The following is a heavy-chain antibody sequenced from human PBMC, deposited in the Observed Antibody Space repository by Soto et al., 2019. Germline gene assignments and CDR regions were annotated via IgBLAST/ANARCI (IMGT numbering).Heavy chain of an antibody. CDR1: GFTFSNYA. D-gene: IGHD6-13*01. CDR2: ISGSAGST. V-gene: IGHV3-23*01. Sequence: GGSLRLSCAASGFTFSNYAINWVRQSPGKGLEWVSVISGSAGSTYYADSVKGRFTITRDNSKHTLYLQMNSLRAEDTAVYYCAKAGGAAGTVDYFDYWGQGTRVTVSS. J-gene: IGHJ4*02. CDR3: AKAGGAAGTVDYFDY.